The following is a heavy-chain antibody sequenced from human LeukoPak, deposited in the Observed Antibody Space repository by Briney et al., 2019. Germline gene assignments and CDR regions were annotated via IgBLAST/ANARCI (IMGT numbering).Heavy chain of an antibody. V-gene: IGHV1-24*01. Sequence: ASVKVSCKVSGYTLTELSMHWVRQAPGKGLEWMGGFDPEDGETIYAQKFQGRVTMTEDTSTDTAYMELSSLRSEDTAVYYRATIRIRYCTNGVCYTGYFDYWGQGTLVTVSS. CDR2: FDPEDGET. CDR1: GYTLTELS. CDR3: ATIRIRYCTNGVCYTGYFDY. J-gene: IGHJ4*02. D-gene: IGHD2-8*01.